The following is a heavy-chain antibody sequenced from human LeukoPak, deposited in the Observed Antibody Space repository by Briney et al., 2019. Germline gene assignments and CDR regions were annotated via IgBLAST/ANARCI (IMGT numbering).Heavy chain of an antibody. V-gene: IGHV3-23*01. Sequence: GGSLRLSWAASGFTFSNYAMSWVRQAPGKGLEWVSAISGRGGSTYYADSVKGRFTISRDNSKNTLYRQMNSLRAEDTAVFYCAKARYGHPKYYFAYCGQPTLPTASS. CDR1: GFTFSNYA. J-gene: IGHJ4*02. D-gene: IGHD4-17*01. CDR3: AKARYGHPKYYFAY. CDR2: ISGRGGST.